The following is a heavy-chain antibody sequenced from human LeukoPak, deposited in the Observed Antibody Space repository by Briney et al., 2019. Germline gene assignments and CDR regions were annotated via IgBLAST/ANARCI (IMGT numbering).Heavy chain of an antibody. CDR3: AWGTN. J-gene: IGHJ4*02. CDR1: GGSFSGYY. CDR2: IYYSGST. V-gene: IGHV4-34*01. Sequence: PSETLSLTCAVYGGSFSGYYWSWIRQPPGKGLEWIGSIYYSGSTYYNPSLKSRVTISVDTSKNQFSLKLSSVTAADTAVYYCAWGTNWGQGTLVTVSS.